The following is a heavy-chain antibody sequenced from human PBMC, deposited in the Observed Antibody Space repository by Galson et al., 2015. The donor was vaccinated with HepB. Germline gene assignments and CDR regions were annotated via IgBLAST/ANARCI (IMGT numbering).Heavy chain of an antibody. Sequence: SVKVSCKASGYTFTSYGISWVRQAPGQGLEWMGWISAYNGNTNYAQKLQGRVTMTTDTSTSTAYMELRSPRSDDTAVYYCARDLLDYYDSSGYYIPLGYWGQGTLVTVSS. D-gene: IGHD3-22*01. CDR1: GYTFTSYG. V-gene: IGHV1-18*01. CDR3: ARDLLDYYDSSGYYIPLGY. CDR2: ISAYNGNT. J-gene: IGHJ4*02.